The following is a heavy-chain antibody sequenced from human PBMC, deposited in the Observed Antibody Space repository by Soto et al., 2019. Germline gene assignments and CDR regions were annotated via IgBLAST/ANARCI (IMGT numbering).Heavy chain of an antibody. J-gene: IGHJ5*02. CDR3: ARSCYDAPGFAVDP. D-gene: IGHD2-2*01. V-gene: IGHV4-59*02. CDR2: MYFGGSF. Sequence: QLQLQESGPGLVKPSETPSLTCTVSGASVSTGYWSWIRQPPGKALEWMGFMYFGGSFNSNPSLPTPVAIPVETCKHSCSMEVTSVPAAGTAVYCCARSCYDAPGFAVDPWGQGTLVIVSS. CDR1: GASVSTGY.